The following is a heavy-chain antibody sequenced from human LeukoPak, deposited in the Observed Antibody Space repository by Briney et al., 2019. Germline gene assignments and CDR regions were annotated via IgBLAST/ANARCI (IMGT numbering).Heavy chain of an antibody. D-gene: IGHD2-21*02. V-gene: IGHV3-23*01. CDR3: ARDRYCGGDCYYWHFDL. CDR2: IAGSGDSS. J-gene: IGHJ2*01. Sequence: GGSLRLSCAASGITFTSYAMTWVRQAPGKGLEWVSSIAGSGDSSYYADSVKGRFIISRDNSKDTLYLQMNNLRVEDTAVYYCARDRYCGGDCYYWHFDLWGRGTLVTVSS. CDR1: GITFTSYA.